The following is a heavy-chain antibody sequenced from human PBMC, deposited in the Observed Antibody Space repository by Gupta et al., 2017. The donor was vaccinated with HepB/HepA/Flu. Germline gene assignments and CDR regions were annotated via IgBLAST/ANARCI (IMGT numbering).Heavy chain of an antibody. CDR1: GGSFRGFY. Sequence: QVQLQQWGAGLLKPSETLSLTCAVYGGSFRGFYWRWIRQSPVKGLEWIGEIYNGGNTNYNPSLKSRVTISADTSKNQFSLNLTSVTAADTAVYYCARGVKGTNVGWGYWFDPWGQGTLVTVSS. V-gene: IGHV4-34*01. D-gene: IGHD1-7*01. CDR2: IYNGGNT. CDR3: ARGVKGTNVGWGYWFDP. J-gene: IGHJ5*02.